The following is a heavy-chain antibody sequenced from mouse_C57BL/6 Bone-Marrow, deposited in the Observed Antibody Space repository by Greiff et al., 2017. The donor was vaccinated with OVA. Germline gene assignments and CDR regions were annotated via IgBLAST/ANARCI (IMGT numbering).Heavy chain of an antibody. Sequence: DVQLQESGGGLVQPKGSSKLSCAASGFSFNTYAMNWVRQAPGKGLEWVARIRSKSNNYATYYADSVKDRFTISRDDSESILYLQMNNLKTEDTAMYYCVREDSNRFAYWGQGTLVTVSA. D-gene: IGHD2-5*01. V-gene: IGHV10-1*01. CDR2: IRSKSNNYAT. CDR1: GFSFNTYA. CDR3: VREDSNRFAY. J-gene: IGHJ3*01.